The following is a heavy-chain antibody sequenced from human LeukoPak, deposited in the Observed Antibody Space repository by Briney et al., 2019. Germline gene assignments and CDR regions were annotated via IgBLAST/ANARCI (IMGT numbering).Heavy chain of an antibody. CDR1: GFTFDDYA. D-gene: IGHD1-26*01. Sequence: GGSLRLSCEASGFTFDDYAMHWVRQAPGKGLEWVSGISWNSGSIGYADSVKGRFTISRDNAKNSLYLQMNSLRAEDTALYYCAKDMGTRYYRGQPIDYWGQGTLVTVSS. CDR2: ISWNSGSI. V-gene: IGHV3-9*01. CDR3: AKDMGTRYYRGQPIDY. J-gene: IGHJ4*02.